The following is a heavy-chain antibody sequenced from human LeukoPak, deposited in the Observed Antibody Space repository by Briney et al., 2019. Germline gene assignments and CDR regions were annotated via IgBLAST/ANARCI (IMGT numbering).Heavy chain of an antibody. J-gene: IGHJ6*03. Sequence: SETLSLTCAVYGGSFSGYYWSWIRQPPGKGLEWIGEINHSGSTNYNPSLKSRVTISVDTSKNQFSLKLSSVTAADTAVYYCARSEYSSGWYTHYYYMDVWGKGTTVTVSS. CDR2: INHSGST. CDR3: ARSEYSSGWYTHYYYMDV. CDR1: GGSFSGYY. D-gene: IGHD6-19*01. V-gene: IGHV4-34*01.